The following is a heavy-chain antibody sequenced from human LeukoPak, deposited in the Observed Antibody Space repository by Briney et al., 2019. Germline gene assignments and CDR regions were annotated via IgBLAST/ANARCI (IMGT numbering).Heavy chain of an antibody. Sequence: ASVKVSCKASGGTFSSYAISWVRQAPGQGLEWMGGIIPIFGTANYAQKFQGRVTITADESTSTAYMELSSLRSEDTAVYYCAWGRKGGWPPHDAFDIWGQGTMVTVSS. V-gene: IGHV1-69*13. D-gene: IGHD6-19*01. CDR3: AWGRKGGWPPHDAFDI. CDR1: GGTFSSYA. CDR2: IIPIFGTA. J-gene: IGHJ3*02.